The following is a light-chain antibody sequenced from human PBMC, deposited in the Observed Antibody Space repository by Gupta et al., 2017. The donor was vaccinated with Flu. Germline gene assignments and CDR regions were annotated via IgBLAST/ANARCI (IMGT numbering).Light chain of an antibody. V-gene: IGKV2-30*01. CDR1: QSLVYSDGNTV. CDR2: LVS. CDR3: TQGAHWPWA. J-gene: IGKJ1*01. Sequence: VVMTQSPLSLPVALGQPASISCRSSQSLVYSDGNTVLYWFQQRPGQSPRRLIYLVSHRDSGVPDRFSGSGSGTDFTLKIIGGEAVDVGVYFCTQGAHWPWAFGQGTKVEIK.